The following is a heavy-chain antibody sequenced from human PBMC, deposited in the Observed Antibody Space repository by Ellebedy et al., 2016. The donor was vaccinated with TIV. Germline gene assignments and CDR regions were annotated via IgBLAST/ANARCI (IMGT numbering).Heavy chain of an antibody. Sequence: MPSETLSLTCTVSGGSISSGTYYWSWIRQHPGNGLEWIGFIYHGGSSYYNPSLKSRVTISIDTSKNQFSLRLNSVTAADTAVYYCARDVLQYHSLDYWGQGTLVTVSS. V-gene: IGHV4-31*03. CDR3: ARDVLQYHSLDY. J-gene: IGHJ4*02. CDR2: IYHGGSS. CDR1: GGSISSGTYY. D-gene: IGHD5-24*01.